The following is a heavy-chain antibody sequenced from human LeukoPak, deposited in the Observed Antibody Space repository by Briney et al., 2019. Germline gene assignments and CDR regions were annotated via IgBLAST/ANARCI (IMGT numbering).Heavy chain of an antibody. V-gene: IGHV3-30*18. CDR3: AKDSAGRYCSITTCNFFDY. CDR1: GFTLSTYG. D-gene: IGHD2-2*01. Sequence: GRSLRLSCAGSGFTLSTYGMHWVRQAPGKGLEWVALISYDGSNKYYADSVKGRFTISRDTSKNTLYLQMNSLRAEDTAVYYCAKDSAGRYCSITTCNFFDYWGQGTLVTVSS. CDR2: ISYDGSNK. J-gene: IGHJ4*02.